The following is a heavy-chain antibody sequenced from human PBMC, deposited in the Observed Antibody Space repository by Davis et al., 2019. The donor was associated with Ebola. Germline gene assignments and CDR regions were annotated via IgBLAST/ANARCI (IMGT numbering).Heavy chain of an antibody. CDR1: GFTFSSYG. D-gene: IGHD6-13*01. V-gene: IGHV3-30*18. CDR3: AKGAGSWLKYYFDY. CDR2: ISYDGSNK. J-gene: IGHJ4*02. Sequence: GESLKISCAASGFTFSSYGMHWVRQAPGKGLEWVVVISYDGSNKYYADSVKGRFTISRDNAKNSLYLQMNSLRAEDTALYYCAKGAGSWLKYYFDYWGQGTLVTVSS.